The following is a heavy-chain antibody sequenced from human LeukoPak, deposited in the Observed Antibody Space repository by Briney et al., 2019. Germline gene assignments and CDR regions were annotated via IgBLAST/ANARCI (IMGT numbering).Heavy chain of an antibody. CDR2: IHPNTGGT. CDR1: GYTFTGHY. J-gene: IGHJ3*02. D-gene: IGHD3-22*01. Sequence: AAVKVSCKASGYTFTGHYIHWVRLAPGQGLEWMGWIHPNTGGTKYAQKFQGRVTMTRDTSSSTAYMELSSLRSADTAVYYCASEYKYDSSGANAFDIWGQGTMVTVSS. V-gene: IGHV1-2*02. CDR3: ASEYKYDSSGANAFDI.